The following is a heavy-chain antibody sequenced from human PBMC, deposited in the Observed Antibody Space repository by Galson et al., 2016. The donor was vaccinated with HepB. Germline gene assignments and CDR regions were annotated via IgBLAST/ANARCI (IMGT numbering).Heavy chain of an antibody. CDR1: GFTFSNNG. V-gene: IGHV3-33*01. CDR3: ARTRGRGYSYGSLDY. D-gene: IGHD5-18*01. J-gene: IGHJ4*02. Sequence: SLRLSCAASGFTFSNNGMHWVRQAPGKGLEWVAVIWYDGSNKYYADSVKGRFTISRDNAKNSLYLQMSSLRAEDTAIYYCARTRGRGYSYGSLDYWGQGTLVTVSS. CDR2: IWYDGSNK.